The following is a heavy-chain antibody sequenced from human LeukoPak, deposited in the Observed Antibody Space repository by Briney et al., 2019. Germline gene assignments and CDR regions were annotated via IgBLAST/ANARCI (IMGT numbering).Heavy chain of an antibody. V-gene: IGHV4-39*07. CDR1: GGSISTSNYY. J-gene: IGHJ3*02. CDR2: IFYSGST. Sequence: SETLSLTCTVSGGSISTSNYYWGWVRQPPGKALEWIGNIFYSGSTYYSPSLKSRVTISLDTSRNQFSLKLNSVTAADTAVYYCATLGGPRDAFDIWGQGTMVTVSS. D-gene: IGHD2-15*01. CDR3: ATLGGPRDAFDI.